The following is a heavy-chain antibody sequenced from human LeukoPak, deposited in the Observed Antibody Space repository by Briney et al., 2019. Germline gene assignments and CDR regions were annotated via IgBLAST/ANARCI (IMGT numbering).Heavy chain of an antibody. CDR2: IYSGGST. D-gene: IGHD3-10*01. Sequence: GGSLRLSCAASGFTVSSNYMSWVRQAPGKGLEWVSVIYSGGSTYYAGSVKGRFTISRDNSKNTLYLQMNSLRAEDTAVYYCARSKRNTMVRGVIGPFDYWGQGTLVTVSS. V-gene: IGHV3-66*02. CDR3: ARSKRNTMVRGVIGPFDY. CDR1: GFTVSSNY. J-gene: IGHJ4*02.